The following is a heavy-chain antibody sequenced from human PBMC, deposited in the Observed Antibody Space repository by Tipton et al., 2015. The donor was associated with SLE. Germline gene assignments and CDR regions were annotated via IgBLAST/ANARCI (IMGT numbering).Heavy chain of an antibody. Sequence: TLSLTCTVSGASISDYYWSWIRQPAGKGPEWVGRIYSSGSTNSNPSLESRVTMSADMSKNQFSLNLASVTAADTAVYYCARVRSQDWYFDRWGRGILVSVSS. CDR1: GASISDYY. CDR3: ARVRSQDWYFDR. V-gene: IGHV4-4*07. J-gene: IGHJ2*01. CDR2: IYSSGST.